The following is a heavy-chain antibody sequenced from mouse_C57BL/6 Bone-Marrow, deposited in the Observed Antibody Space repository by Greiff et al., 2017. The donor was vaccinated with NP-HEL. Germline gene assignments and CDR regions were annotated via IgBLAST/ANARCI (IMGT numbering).Heavy chain of an antibody. J-gene: IGHJ3*01. D-gene: IGHD2-2*01. CDR2: IYWDDDK. CDR3: ARNSYGYDGEAWFAY. V-gene: IGHV8-12*01. CDR1: GLSLSTSGMG. Sequence: QVTLKVSGPGILQSSQTLSLTCSFSGLSLSTSGMGVSGIRQPSGKGLEWLAHIYWDDDKRYNPSLKSRLTISKDTSRNQVFLKITSVDTADTATYYCARNSYGYDGEAWFAYWGQGTLVTVSA.